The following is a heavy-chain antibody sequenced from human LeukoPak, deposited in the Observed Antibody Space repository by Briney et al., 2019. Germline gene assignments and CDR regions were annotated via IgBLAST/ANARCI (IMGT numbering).Heavy chain of an antibody. Sequence: GRSLRLSCATSGFTFSTYGIHWVRQAPGKGLEWVAAICPDGSYKYYADSVKGRFTISRDNSKNTVYLQMNTLRDEDTAVYYCARAVGPFDYWGQGTLVTVSS. CDR2: ICPDGSYK. V-gene: IGHV3-33*01. CDR3: ARAVGPFDY. D-gene: IGHD3-16*01. CDR1: GFTFSTYG. J-gene: IGHJ4*02.